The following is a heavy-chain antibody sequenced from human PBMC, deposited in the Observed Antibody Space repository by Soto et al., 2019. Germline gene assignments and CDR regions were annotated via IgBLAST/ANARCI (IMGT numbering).Heavy chain of an antibody. CDR2: ISGSGGST. CDR1: GFTFSSYV. CDR3: AKEGYYDSSGYYYPGYFQH. J-gene: IGHJ1*01. V-gene: IGHV3-23*01. D-gene: IGHD3-22*01. Sequence: GGSLRLSCAASGFTFSSYVMSWVRQAPGKGLEWVSAISGSGGSTYYADSVKGRFTISRDNSKNTLYLQMNSLRAEDTAVYYCAKEGYYDSSGYYYPGYFQHWGQGTLVTVSS.